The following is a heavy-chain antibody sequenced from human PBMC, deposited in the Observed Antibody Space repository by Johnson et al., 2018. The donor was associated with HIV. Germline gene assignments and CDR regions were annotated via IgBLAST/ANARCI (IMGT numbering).Heavy chain of an antibody. D-gene: IGHD6-19*01. CDR2: IRYDGSEK. J-gene: IGHJ3*02. Sequence: VQLVESGGGLVKPGGSLRLSCVASGFTFSDNYMNWVRQAPGKGLEWVAFIRYDGSEKYYVDSVKGRFTISRDNAKNSLYLQMNSLRAGDTALYYWAKDIGYGSGLGNTAFDMWGLGTMVTVSS. CDR1: GFTFSDNY. V-gene: IGHV3-7*03. CDR3: AKDIGYGSGLGNTAFDM.